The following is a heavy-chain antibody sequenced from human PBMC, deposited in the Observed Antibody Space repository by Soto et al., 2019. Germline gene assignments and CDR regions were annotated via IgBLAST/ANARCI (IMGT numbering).Heavy chain of an antibody. CDR2: IGARGFPI. CDR3: ATEPFDY. Sequence: EVQLVESGGGGMQPGGCVELSCAASGLDFGVYPMHLVRQAPGTGLEWVSYIGARGFPIYYADSVRGRFVMSRDNANNSVFLQMDSLRAEDTAQYFCATEPFDYWGRGALVTVSS. V-gene: IGHV3-48*04. CDR1: GLDFGVYP. J-gene: IGHJ4*02.